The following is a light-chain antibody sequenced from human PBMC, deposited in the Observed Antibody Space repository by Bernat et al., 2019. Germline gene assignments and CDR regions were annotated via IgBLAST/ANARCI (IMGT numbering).Light chain of an antibody. Sequence: DIQMTQSPSPLSASVGDRVTISCRASQSISSNLNWYQQKPGKAPKLLIYGASKLQSGVPSRFSDSGSGTDFTLTIRSLQPEDLATYYCQRSYGSFTFGPGTRVNIK. CDR3: QRSYGSFT. V-gene: IGKV1-39*01. CDR1: QSISSN. CDR2: GAS. J-gene: IGKJ3*01.